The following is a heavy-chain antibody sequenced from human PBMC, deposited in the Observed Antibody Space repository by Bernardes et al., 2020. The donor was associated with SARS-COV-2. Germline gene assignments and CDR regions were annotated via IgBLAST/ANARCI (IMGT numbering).Heavy chain of an antibody. D-gene: IGHD3-22*01. V-gene: IGHV1-18*04. J-gene: IGHJ4*02. Sequence: ASVKVSCKASGYTFTTYGISWVRQAPGQGLEWMGWISAYNGNTTYAQKLQGRVTMTTETSTSTAYMELRSLRSDDTAVYYCARDYYYDSRGYYHYFDYWGQGTLVTVSS. CDR1: GYTFTTYG. CDR3: ARDYYYDSRGYYHYFDY. CDR2: ISAYNGNT.